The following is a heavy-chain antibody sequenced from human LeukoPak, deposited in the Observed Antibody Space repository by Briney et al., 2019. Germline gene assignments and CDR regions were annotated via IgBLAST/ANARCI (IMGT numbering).Heavy chain of an antibody. CDR3: ARVRSGSNWFDL. CDR1: GGTFSSYT. CDR2: IIPILGIA. D-gene: IGHD1-26*01. V-gene: IGHV1-69*02. Sequence: SVKVSCKASGGTFSSYTISWVRQAPGQGLEWMGRIIPILGIANYAQKFQGRVTITADKSTSTAYMELSSLRSEDTAVYYCARVRSGSNWFDLWGQGTLVTVSS. J-gene: IGHJ5*02.